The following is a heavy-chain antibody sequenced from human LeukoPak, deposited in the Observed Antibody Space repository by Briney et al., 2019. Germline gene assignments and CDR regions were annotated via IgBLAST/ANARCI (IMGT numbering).Heavy chain of an antibody. CDR2: INHSGST. CDR1: GGSFSGYY. V-gene: IGHV4-34*01. J-gene: IGHJ4*02. Sequence: SETLSLTCAVYGGSFSGYYWSWIRQPPGKGLEWIGEINHSGSTYYNPSLKSRVTISVDTSKNQFSLKLSSVTAADTAVYYCARVGRIETIDYWGQGTLVTVSS. D-gene: IGHD3-10*01. CDR3: ARVGRIETIDY.